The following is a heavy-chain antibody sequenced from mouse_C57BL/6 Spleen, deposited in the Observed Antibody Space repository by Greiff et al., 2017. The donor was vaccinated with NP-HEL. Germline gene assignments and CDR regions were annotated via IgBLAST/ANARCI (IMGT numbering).Heavy chain of an antibody. CDR3: AREGLSNYQDY. J-gene: IGHJ2*01. D-gene: IGHD2-5*01. Sequence: VKLQQPGAELVKPGASVKLSCKASGYTFTSYWMHWVKQRPGQGLEWIGMIHPNSGSTNYNEKFKSKATLTVDKSSSTAYMQLSSLTSEDSAVYYCAREGLSNYQDYWGQGTTLTVSS. CDR1: GYTFTSYW. V-gene: IGHV1-64*01. CDR2: IHPNSGST.